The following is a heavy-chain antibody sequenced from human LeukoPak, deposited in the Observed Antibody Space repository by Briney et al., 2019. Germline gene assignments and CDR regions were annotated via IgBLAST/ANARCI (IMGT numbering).Heavy chain of an antibody. J-gene: IGHJ4*02. CDR2: IYYSGST. CDR3: ARGLQY. V-gene: IGHV4-61*01. CDR1: GGSLSSGSYY. Sequence: PSETLSLTCTVSGGSLSSGSYYWSWLRQPPGRGLEWVGYIYYSGSTNYNPSLKSRVTISVDTSKNQFSLKLSSVTAADTAVYYCARGLQYWGQGTLVTVSS.